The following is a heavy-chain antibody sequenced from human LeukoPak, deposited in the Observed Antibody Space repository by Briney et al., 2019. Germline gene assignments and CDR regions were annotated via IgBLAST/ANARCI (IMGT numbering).Heavy chain of an antibody. J-gene: IGHJ5*02. CDR2: ISPSGGGT. CDR1: GYTFTTYY. D-gene: IGHD3-10*01. CDR3: ARRQYYYGFDP. V-gene: IGHV1-46*01. Sequence: ASVKVSCKASGYTFTTYYIHWVRQAPGQGLEWMGIISPSGGGTTYAQKFQGRVTMTRDMSTSTVYMEVSSLRSDDTAVYYCARRQYYYGFDPWGQGTLVTVSS.